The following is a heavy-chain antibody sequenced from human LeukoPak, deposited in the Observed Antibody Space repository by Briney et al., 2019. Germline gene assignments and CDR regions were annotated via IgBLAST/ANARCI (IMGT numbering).Heavy chain of an antibody. CDR3: PRHDYFCRGGSGYPKASLGYFMDV. CDR1: GDSISSSNYY. V-gene: IGHV4-39*01. Sequence: SETLSLTCSVSGDSISSSNYYWGWIRQPPGKGLEWIGIISYSGGTYYNASLKSRVTISVDTSKNQFSLKLSSFTDADTAVYYCPRHDYFCRGGSGYPKASLGYFMDVWGKGTTVIVSS. CDR2: ISYSGGT. J-gene: IGHJ6*03. D-gene: IGHD2-15*01.